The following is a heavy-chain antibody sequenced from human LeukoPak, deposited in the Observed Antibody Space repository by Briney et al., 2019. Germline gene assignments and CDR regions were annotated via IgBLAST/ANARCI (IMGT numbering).Heavy chain of an antibody. D-gene: IGHD6-19*01. CDR2: ISGSGGST. V-gene: IGHV3-23*01. J-gene: IGHJ4*02. CDR3: AKSKGASGWPGFDY. Sequence: PGGSLRLSCAASGFTFRSYAMSWVRQAPGKGLEWVSGISGSGGSTYYADSVQGRFSISRDNSKNTLYLQMNSLRDEDTAVYYCAKSKGASGWPGFDYWGQGTPVTVSS. CDR1: GFTFRSYA.